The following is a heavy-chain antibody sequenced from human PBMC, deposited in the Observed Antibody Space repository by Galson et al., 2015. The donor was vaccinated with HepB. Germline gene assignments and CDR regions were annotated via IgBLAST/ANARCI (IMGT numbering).Heavy chain of an antibody. CDR2: IYYSGST. Sequence: ETLSLTCTVSGGSISSSSYYWGWIRQPPGGGLEWIGSIYYSGSTYYNPSLKSRVTISVDTSKNQFSLKLSSVTAADTAVYYCASLTYYDFWSGYDYWGQGTLVTVSS. CDR1: GGSISSSSYY. CDR3: ASLTYYDFWSGYDY. V-gene: IGHV4-39*01. D-gene: IGHD3-3*01. J-gene: IGHJ4*02.